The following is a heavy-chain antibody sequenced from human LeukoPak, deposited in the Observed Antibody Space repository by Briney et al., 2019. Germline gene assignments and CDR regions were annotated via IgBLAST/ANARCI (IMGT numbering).Heavy chain of an antibody. CDR2: IRYDGSNK. D-gene: IGHD3-3*01. CDR1: GFTFSSYG. V-gene: IGHV3-30*02. Sequence: PGGSLRLSCAASGFTFSSYGMHWVRQAPGKGLEWVAFIRYDGSNKYYADSVKGRFTISRDNSKNTLYLQMNSLRAEDTAVYYCARGHLGIFGTMDVWGKGTTVTVSS. J-gene: IGHJ6*03. CDR3: ARGHLGIFGTMDV.